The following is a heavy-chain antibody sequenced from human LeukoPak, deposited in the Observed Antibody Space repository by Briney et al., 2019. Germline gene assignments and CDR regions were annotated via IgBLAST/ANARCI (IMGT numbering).Heavy chain of an antibody. CDR3: ARAISGSRAYYFDY. Sequence: PGGSLRLSCAASGFTFSSYAMHWVRQAPGKGLEWVAVISYDGSNKYYADSVKGRFTISRDNSKNTLYLQMNSLRAEDTAVYYCARAISGSRAYYFDYWGQGTLVTVSS. CDR1: GFTFSSYA. CDR2: ISYDGSNK. V-gene: IGHV3-30-3*01. J-gene: IGHJ4*02. D-gene: IGHD1-26*01.